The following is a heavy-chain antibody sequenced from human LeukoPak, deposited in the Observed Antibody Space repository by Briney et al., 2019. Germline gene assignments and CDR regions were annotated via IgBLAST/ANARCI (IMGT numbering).Heavy chain of an antibody. Sequence: GGSLRLSCAASGFNVSSYFMSWVRQAPGKGLEWVSIVYSGGRTYYADSVKGRFTISRDKSKNTLYLQMNSLSADDTGVYYCARDSALSPYFYDSRGWDYWGLGTLVTVSS. CDR1: GFNVSSYF. CDR2: VYSGGRT. D-gene: IGHD3-22*01. J-gene: IGHJ4*02. V-gene: IGHV3-66*01. CDR3: ARDSALSPYFYDSRGWDY.